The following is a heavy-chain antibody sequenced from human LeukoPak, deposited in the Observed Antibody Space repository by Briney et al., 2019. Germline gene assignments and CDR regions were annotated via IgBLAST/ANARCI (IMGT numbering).Heavy chain of an antibody. CDR1: GFTFDDYG. Sequence: GGSLRLSCAASGFTFDDYGMSWVRPAPGKGLEWVSGINWNGGSTGYADSVKGRFTISRDNAKNSLYLQMNSLRAEDTALYYCARDPHSGTYTAQGYWGQGTLVTVSS. D-gene: IGHD1-26*01. V-gene: IGHV3-20*04. J-gene: IGHJ4*02. CDR3: ARDPHSGTYTAQGY. CDR2: INWNGGST.